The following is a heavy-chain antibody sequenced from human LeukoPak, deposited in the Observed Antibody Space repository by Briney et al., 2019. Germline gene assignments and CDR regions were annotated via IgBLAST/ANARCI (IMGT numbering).Heavy chain of an antibody. J-gene: IGHJ6*03. CDR1: GYTFTNYY. CDR2: INPSGGST. V-gene: IGHV1-46*01. CDR3: ARVRMLSTYYYMDV. D-gene: IGHD1-1*01. Sequence: ASVKVSCKASGYTFTNYYMHWVRQAPGQGLEWMGIINPSGGSTGYAQKFQGRVTMTRDMSTSTVYMELSSLRSDDTAVYYCARVRMLSTYYYMDVWGKGTTVTISS.